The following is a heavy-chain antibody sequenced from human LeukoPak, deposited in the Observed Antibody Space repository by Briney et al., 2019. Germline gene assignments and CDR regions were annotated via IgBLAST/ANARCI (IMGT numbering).Heavy chain of an antibody. Sequence: SETLSLTCTVSGYSISSGYYWGWIRQPPGKGLEWIGSIYDNGSTYHNPSLKSRVTISVDTSKNQFSLKLSSVTAADTAAYYCARLGYCSGGSCYYYYYMDVWGKGTTVTVSS. D-gene: IGHD2-15*01. CDR1: GYSISSGYY. V-gene: IGHV4-38-2*02. J-gene: IGHJ6*03. CDR2: IYDNGST. CDR3: ARLGYCSGGSCYYYYYMDV.